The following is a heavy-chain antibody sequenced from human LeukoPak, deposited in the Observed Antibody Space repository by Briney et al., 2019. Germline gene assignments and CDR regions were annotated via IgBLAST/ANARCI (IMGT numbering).Heavy chain of an antibody. Sequence: PSETLSLTCTVSGGSNSSYYWSWIRQPPGKGLEWIGYIYYSGSTNYNPSLKSRVTISVDTSKNQFSLKLSSVTAADTAVYYCARGIAVAGTVWFDPWGQGTLVTVSS. CDR1: GGSNSSYY. J-gene: IGHJ5*02. D-gene: IGHD6-19*01. CDR2: IYYSGST. V-gene: IGHV4-59*01. CDR3: ARGIAVAGTVWFDP.